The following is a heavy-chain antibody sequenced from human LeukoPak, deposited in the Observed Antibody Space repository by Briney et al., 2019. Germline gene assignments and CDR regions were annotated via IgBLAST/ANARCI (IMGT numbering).Heavy chain of an antibody. CDR3: ARGWLIAAADSFDC. CDR1: GGSFSGYY. D-gene: IGHD6-13*01. Sequence: SETLSLTCAVYGGSFSGYYWSWIRQPPGKGLEWIGEINHSGSTNYNPSLKSRVTISVDTSKNQFSLKLSSVTAADTAVYYCARGWLIAAADSFDCWGQGTLVTVSS. V-gene: IGHV4-34*01. CDR2: INHSGST. J-gene: IGHJ4*02.